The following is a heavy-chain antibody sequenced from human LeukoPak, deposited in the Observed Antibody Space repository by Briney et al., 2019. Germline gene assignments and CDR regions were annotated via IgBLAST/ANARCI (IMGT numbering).Heavy chain of an antibody. Sequence: GRSLRLSCAASGFTFSSYAMHWVRQAPGKGLEWVAVISYDGSNKYYADSVNGRFTISRDNSKNTLYLQMNSLRAEDTAVYYCARDQMATDYPLAPDFWGQGTLVTVSS. J-gene: IGHJ4*02. CDR1: GFTFSSYA. D-gene: IGHD5-12*01. CDR3: ARDQMATDYPLAPDF. V-gene: IGHV3-30*04. CDR2: ISYDGSNK.